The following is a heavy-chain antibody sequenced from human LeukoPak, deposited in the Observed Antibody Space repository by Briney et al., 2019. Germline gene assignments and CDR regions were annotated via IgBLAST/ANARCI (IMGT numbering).Heavy chain of an antibody. Sequence: ASVKVSCKASGYTFTNYYIHWVRQAPGQGLEWTGRINPHSGGTNYAQKLQGRVTMTRDTSISTAYMELSSLRSDDTAVYYCARDKDFVVVVPATDAFDIWGQGTMVTVSS. CDR3: ARDKDFVVVVPATDAFDI. CDR1: GYTFTNYY. J-gene: IGHJ3*02. CDR2: INPHSGGT. D-gene: IGHD2-15*01. V-gene: IGHV1-2*02.